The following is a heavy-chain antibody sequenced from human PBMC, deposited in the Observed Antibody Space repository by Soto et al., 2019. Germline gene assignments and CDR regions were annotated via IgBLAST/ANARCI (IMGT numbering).Heavy chain of an antibody. V-gene: IGHV1-18*04. D-gene: IGHD6-6*01. Sequence: ASVKVSCKASGDTFTSNGISWVRQAPGQGLGWLAWISIYNGNTQYAQKVQGRVTMTTDTSTNTAYMELRSLRSDDTAVYYCARAPGSSSRPLVFDYWGQGTLVTVSS. CDR1: GDTFTSNG. CDR2: ISIYNGNT. CDR3: ARAPGSSSRPLVFDY. J-gene: IGHJ4*02.